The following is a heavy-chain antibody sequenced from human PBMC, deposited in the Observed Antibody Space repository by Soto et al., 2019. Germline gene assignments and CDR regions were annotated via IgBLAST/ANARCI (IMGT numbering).Heavy chain of an antibody. CDR1: GYSISSDYY. V-gene: IGHV4-38-2*01. CDR2: KYHSGST. J-gene: IGHJ4*02. Sequence: SETLSLPGAVSGYSISSDYYWGWIRQPRGKGLEWIASKYHSGSTYYNPSLKSRVTISVDTSKNQLSLKLSSVTAADTAVYSCARGLLAANPYFAYWGQGSLVDVSS. CDR3: ARGLLAANPYFAY. D-gene: IGHD2-21*02.